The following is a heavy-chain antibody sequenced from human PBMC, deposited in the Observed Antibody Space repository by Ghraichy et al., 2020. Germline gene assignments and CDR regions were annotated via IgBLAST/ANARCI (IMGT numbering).Heavy chain of an antibody. J-gene: IGHJ6*02. CDR3: AKDLFTTAMGAPYYYYYGMDV. V-gene: IGHV3-30*18. CDR1: GFTFSSYG. Sequence: LSLTCAASGFTFSSYGMHWVRQAPGKGLEWVAVISYDGSNKYYADSVKGRLTISRDNSKNTLYLQMNSLRAEDTAVYYCAKDLFTTAMGAPYYYYYGMDVWGQGTTVTVSS. D-gene: IGHD5-18*01. CDR2: ISYDGSNK.